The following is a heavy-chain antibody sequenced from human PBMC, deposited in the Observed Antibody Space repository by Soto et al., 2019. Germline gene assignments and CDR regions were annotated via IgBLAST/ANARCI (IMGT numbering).Heavy chain of an antibody. D-gene: IGHD6-13*01. CDR2: IYYSGST. J-gene: IGHJ6*02. CDR1: GGSISSYY. Sequence: QVQLQESGPGLVKPSETLSLTCTVSGGSISSYYWSWIRQPPGKGLEWIGYIYYSGSTNYNPSLKSRVTISVDTSKHQFSLKLSSVTDADTAVYYCARDNGIRGYSSSWNPYYSCGMDVWGQGTTVTVSS. CDR3: ARDNGIRGYSSSWNPYYSCGMDV. V-gene: IGHV4-59*01.